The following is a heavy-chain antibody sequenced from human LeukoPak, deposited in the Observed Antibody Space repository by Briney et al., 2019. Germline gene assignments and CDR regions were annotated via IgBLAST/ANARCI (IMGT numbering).Heavy chain of an antibody. V-gene: IGHV4-34*01. CDR1: GGSFSGYY. J-gene: IGHJ4*02. D-gene: IGHD1/OR15-1a*01. CDR2: INHSGST. CDR3: ARVEQEEDYFDY. Sequence: NPSETLSLTCAVYGGSFSGYYWSWIRQPPGKGLEWIGEINHSGSTNYNPSLKSRATISVDTSKNQVSLKLSSVTAADTAVYYCARVEQEEDYFDYWGQGTLVTVSS.